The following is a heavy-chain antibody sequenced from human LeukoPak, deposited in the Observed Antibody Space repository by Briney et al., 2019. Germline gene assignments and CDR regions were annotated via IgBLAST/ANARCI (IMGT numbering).Heavy chain of an antibody. Sequence: GASVKVSCKASGYTFTSYDINWVRQATGQGLEWMGWMNPNSGNTGYAQKFQGRVTITADKSTSTAYMELSSLRSEDTAVYYCAREAYDSSGYYYAPGHMDVWGQGTTVTVSS. CDR1: GYTFTSYD. CDR2: MNPNSGNT. D-gene: IGHD3-22*01. CDR3: AREAYDSSGYYYAPGHMDV. J-gene: IGHJ6*02. V-gene: IGHV1-8*01.